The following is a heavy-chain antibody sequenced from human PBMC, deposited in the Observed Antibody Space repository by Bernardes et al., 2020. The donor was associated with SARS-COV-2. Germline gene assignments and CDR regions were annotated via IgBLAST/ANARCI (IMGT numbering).Heavy chain of an antibody. CDR2: INPNSGGA. J-gene: IGHJ5*02. Sequence: ASVKVSCKASGYTFTGYYMHWVRPAPGQGLEWMGWINPNSGGANYAQKFQGWVTMTRDTSISTAYMELSRLRSDDTAVYYCARGTEVVTAIRGWFDPWGQGTLVTVSS. D-gene: IGHD2-21*02. V-gene: IGHV1-2*04. CDR3: ARGTEVVTAIRGWFDP. CDR1: GYTFTGYY.